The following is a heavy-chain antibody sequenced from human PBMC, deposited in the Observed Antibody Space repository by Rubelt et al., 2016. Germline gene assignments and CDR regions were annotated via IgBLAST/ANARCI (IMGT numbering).Heavy chain of an antibody. Sequence: WHSGSTNYNPSLKSRVTISLDKSKNQFSLKMTSVTAADTAVYYCASLNLNPYPWGQGTLVTVSS. CDR2: WHSGST. V-gene: IGHV4-4*02. CDR3: ASLNLNPYP. J-gene: IGHJ5*02.